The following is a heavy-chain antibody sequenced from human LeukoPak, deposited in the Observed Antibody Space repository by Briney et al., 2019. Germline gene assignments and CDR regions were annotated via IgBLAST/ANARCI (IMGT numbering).Heavy chain of an antibody. D-gene: IGHD3-22*01. Sequence: GASVKVSCKASGGTFSSYAISWVRQAPGQGLEWMGGIIPIFGTANYAQKFQGRVTITADESTSTAYMELSSLRSEDTAVYYCASQYYYDSSGTFDIWGQGTMVTVSS. CDR3: ASQYYYDSSGTFDI. V-gene: IGHV1-69*13. CDR2: IIPIFGTA. J-gene: IGHJ3*02. CDR1: GGTFSSYA.